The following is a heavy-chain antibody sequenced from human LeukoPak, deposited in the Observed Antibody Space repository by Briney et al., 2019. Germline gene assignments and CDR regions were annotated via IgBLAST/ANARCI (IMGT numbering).Heavy chain of an antibody. CDR2: IRSKAYRGTT. Sequence: GGPLRLSCTASEFTFGDHAVRVVRQAPEKRVELVGFIRSKAYRGTTEYAASLKSRFTISRDDSISIAYLQMNSLKTEDTAVYYCTRGPIHLWLYDGMHVWAQGTRVIVSS. CDR1: EFTFGDHA. V-gene: IGHV3-49*04. CDR3: TRGPIHLWLYDGMHV. J-gene: IGHJ6*02. D-gene: IGHD5-18*01.